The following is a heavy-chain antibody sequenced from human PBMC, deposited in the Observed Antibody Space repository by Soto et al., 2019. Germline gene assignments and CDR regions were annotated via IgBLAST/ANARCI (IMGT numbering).Heavy chain of an antibody. D-gene: IGHD3-10*01. V-gene: IGHV1-2*04. CDR1: GYTFTGYY. CDR2: INPNSGGT. Sequence: ASVKVSCKASGYTFTGYYMHWVRQAPGQGLEWMGWINPNSGGTNYAQKFQGWVTMTRDTSISTAYVELSRLRSDDTAVYYCARELRGGGDPSTITYYYYGMDVWGRGTTVTVSS. CDR3: ARELRGGGDPSTITYYYYGMDV. J-gene: IGHJ6*02.